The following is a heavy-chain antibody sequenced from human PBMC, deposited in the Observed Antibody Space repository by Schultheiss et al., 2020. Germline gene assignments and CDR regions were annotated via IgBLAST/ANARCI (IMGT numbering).Heavy chain of an antibody. Sequence: GGSLGLACAASGFTFSNYAMSWVRQAPGKGLEWVSGISDGGHSTYYADSVKGRFAISRDNSKNMLYLQMNSLRAEDTAVYFCANPVGTWYENYWGQGTLVTVSS. V-gene: IGHV3-23*01. CDR3: ANPVGTWYENY. J-gene: IGHJ4*02. D-gene: IGHD6-13*01. CDR2: ISDGGHST. CDR1: GFTFSNYA.